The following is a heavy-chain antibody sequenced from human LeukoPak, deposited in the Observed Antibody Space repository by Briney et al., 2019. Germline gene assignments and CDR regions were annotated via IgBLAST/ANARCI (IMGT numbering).Heavy chain of an antibody. V-gene: IGHV3-74*01. Sequence: GGSLRLSCAASGFTFSSYWMHWVRQAPGKGLVWVSRINTDGSSTSYADSVKGRFTISRDNAKNTLYLQMNSLRAEDTAVYYCARADYYYYYMDVWGKGTTVTVSS. CDR3: ARADYYYYYMDV. J-gene: IGHJ6*03. CDR1: GFTFSSYW. CDR2: INTDGSST.